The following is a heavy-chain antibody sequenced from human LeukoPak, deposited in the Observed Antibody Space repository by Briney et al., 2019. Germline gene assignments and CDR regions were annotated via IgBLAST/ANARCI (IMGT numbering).Heavy chain of an antibody. CDR1: GFTFSSYA. CDR2: INHSGST. V-gene: IGHV4-34*01. J-gene: IGHJ4*02. CDR3: ARPVAAAGYSFDY. D-gene: IGHD6-13*01. Sequence: GSLRLSCAASGFTFSSYAMSWVRQAPGKGLEWIGEINHSGSTNYNPSLKSRVTISVDTSKNQFSLKLSSVTAADTAVYYCARPVAAAGYSFDYWGQGTLVTVSS.